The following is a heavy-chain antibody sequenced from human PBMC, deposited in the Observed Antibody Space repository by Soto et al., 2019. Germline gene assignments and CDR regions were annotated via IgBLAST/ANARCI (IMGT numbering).Heavy chain of an antibody. CDR3: GGRLVGGTTGWLQNWFFDL. V-gene: IGHV4-59*01. CDR2: IYYTGTT. CDR1: GGSITNNY. J-gene: IGHJ2*01. D-gene: IGHD1-1*01. Sequence: QVQLQESGPGLVKPSETLSLTCTVSGGSITNNYWGWIRQPPGKALEWIGYIYYTGTTNYNPSLRGGGAVSVDASNNQFARGLRSVTAGDRAVYYCGGRLVGGTTGWLQNWFFDLWGGGTLVTGSS.